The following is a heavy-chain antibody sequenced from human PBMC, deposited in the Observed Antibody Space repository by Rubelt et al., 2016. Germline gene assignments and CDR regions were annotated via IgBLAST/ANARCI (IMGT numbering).Heavy chain of an antibody. CDR3: GRDSYDRSGEYDFDY. Sequence: QLQLQESGPGLVKPSETLSLTCTVSGGSISSSSYYWGWIRQPPGKGLEWIGSIYYSGSTSYNPSLKSRVTISVDTSKNQVTLKLSSVTGADTAVYDCGRDSYDRSGEYDFDYWGQGTRVTVSS. J-gene: IGHJ4*02. D-gene: IGHD3-22*01. CDR2: IYYSGST. V-gene: IGHV4-39*07. CDR1: GGSISSSSYY.